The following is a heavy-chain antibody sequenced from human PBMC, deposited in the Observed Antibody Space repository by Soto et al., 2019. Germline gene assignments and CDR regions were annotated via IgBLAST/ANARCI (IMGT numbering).Heavy chain of an antibody. J-gene: IGHJ6*02. CDR2: ISAYNGNT. Sequence: GASVKVSCKASGYTFTSYGISWVRQAPGQGLEWMGWISAYNGNTNYAQKLQGRVTMTTDTSTSTAYMELRSLRSDDTAVYYCARDDSQAIAVVGIYYYYGIDVWGQGTTVPVSS. V-gene: IGHV1-18*04. CDR1: GYTFTSYG. D-gene: IGHD6-19*01. CDR3: ARDDSQAIAVVGIYYYYGIDV.